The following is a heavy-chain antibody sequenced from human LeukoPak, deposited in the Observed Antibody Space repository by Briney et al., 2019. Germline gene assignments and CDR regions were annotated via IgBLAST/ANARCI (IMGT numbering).Heavy chain of an antibody. CDR2: IYSGGDT. J-gene: IGHJ4*02. CDR3: ARSLRLDY. V-gene: IGHV3-53*01. Sequence: PGGSLRLSCAASGFTVSGNYMSWVRQAPGKRLEWVSVIYSGGDTYYADSVKGRFTLSRDSSKNTLYLQMNSLRAEDTAVYYCARSLRLDYWGQGTLVTVSS. CDR1: GFTVSGNY.